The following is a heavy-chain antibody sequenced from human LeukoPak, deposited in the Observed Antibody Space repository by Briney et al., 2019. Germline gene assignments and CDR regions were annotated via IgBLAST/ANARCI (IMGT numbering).Heavy chain of an antibody. D-gene: IGHD2-2*02. CDR1: GFTFDDYA. CDR3: AKAGCSSTTCYSNC. CDR2: IGWNSGSI. V-gene: IGHV3-9*01. Sequence: GGSLRLSCAASGFTFDDYAMHWVRQAPGKGLEWVSSIGWNSGSIGYADSVKGRFTISRANAKNSLYLQMNSLRAEDTALYYCAKAGCSSTTCYSNCWGQGTLVTVSS. J-gene: IGHJ4*02.